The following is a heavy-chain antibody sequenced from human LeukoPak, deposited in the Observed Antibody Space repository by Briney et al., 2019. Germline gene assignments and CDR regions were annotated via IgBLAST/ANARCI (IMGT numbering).Heavy chain of an antibody. V-gene: IGHV1-8*03. CDR3: ARWGYSGSYSSYYYYMDV. D-gene: IGHD1-26*01. Sequence: ASVKVSCKASGYTFTSYGISWVRQATGQGLEWMGWMDPNSGNTGYAQKFQGRVTITRNTSISTAYMELSSLRSEDTAVYYCARWGYSGSYSSYYYYMDVWGKGTTVTVSS. CDR1: GYTFTSYG. J-gene: IGHJ6*03. CDR2: MDPNSGNT.